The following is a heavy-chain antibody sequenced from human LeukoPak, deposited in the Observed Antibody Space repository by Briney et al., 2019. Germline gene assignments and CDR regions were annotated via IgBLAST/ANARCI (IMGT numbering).Heavy chain of an antibody. CDR3: ARDPGYGDYLYYFDY. Sequence: PSETLSLTCTVSGYSISTGYYWGWIRQPPGKGLEWIGSIYHSGSTYYNPSLKSRVTISVDTSKNQFSLKLSSVTAADTAVYYCARDPGYGDYLYYFDYWGQGTLVTVSS. J-gene: IGHJ4*02. CDR2: IYHSGST. D-gene: IGHD4-17*01. CDR1: GYSISTGYY. V-gene: IGHV4-38-2*02.